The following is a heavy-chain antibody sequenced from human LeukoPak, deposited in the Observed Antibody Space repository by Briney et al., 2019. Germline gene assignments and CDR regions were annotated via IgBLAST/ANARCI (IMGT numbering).Heavy chain of an antibody. J-gene: IGHJ4*02. CDR2: ISYDGSNK. CDR1: GFTFSSYG. D-gene: IGHD3-16*01. CDR3: AKRWKYGGFDH. Sequence: PGGSLRLSCAASGFTFSSYGMHWVRQAPGKGLEWVAVISYDGSNKYYADSVKGRFTISRDNSKNTLYLQMNSLRAEDTAVYYCAKRWKYGGFDHWGPGTLVTVSS. V-gene: IGHV3-30*18.